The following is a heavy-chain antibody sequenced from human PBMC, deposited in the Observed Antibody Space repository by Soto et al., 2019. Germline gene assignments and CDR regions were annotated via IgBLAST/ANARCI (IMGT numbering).Heavy chain of an antibody. D-gene: IGHD6-13*01. CDR1: GGTFSSYA. CDR2: IIPIFGTA. J-gene: IGHJ6*02. CDR3: ARDGRAAAGGYYYYYYGMDV. V-gene: IGHV1-69*13. Sequence: ASVKVSCKASGGTFSSYAISWVRQAPGQGLEWMGVIIPIFGTANYAQKFQGRVTITADESTSTAYMELSSLRSEDTAVYYCARDGRAAAGGYYYYYYGMDVWGQGTTVTVSS.